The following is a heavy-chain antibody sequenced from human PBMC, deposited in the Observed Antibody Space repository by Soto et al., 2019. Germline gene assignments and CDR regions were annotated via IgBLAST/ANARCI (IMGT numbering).Heavy chain of an antibody. CDR2: ISYDGSNK. CDR1: GFTFSSYA. CDR3: ARDGVPYYDFWSGYHGYGMDV. Sequence: GGSLRLSCAASGFTFSSYAMHWVRQAPCKGLEWVAVISYDGSNKYYADSVKGRFTISRDNSKNTLYLQMNSLRAEDTAVYYCARDGVPYYDFWSGYHGYGMDVWGQGTAVTVSS. J-gene: IGHJ6*02. D-gene: IGHD3-3*01. V-gene: IGHV3-30-3*01.